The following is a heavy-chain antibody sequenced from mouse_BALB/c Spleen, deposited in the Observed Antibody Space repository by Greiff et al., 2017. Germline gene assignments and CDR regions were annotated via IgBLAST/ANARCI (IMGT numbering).Heavy chain of an antibody. CDR3: ARGGTAATSAMDY. Sequence: EVKLLESGPGLVKPSQSLSLTCSVTGYSITSGYYWNWIRQFPGNKLEWMGYISYDGSNNYNPSLKNRISITRDTSKNQFFLKLNSVTTEDTATYYCARGGTAATSAMDYWGQGTSVTVSS. D-gene: IGHD1-2*01. CDR1: GYSITSGYY. V-gene: IGHV3-6*02. J-gene: IGHJ4*01. CDR2: ISYDGSN.